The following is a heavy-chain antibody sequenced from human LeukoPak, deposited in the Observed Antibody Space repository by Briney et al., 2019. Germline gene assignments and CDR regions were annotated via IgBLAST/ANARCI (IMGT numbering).Heavy chain of an antibody. D-gene: IGHD3-9*01. J-gene: IGHJ4*02. Sequence: SETLSLTCTVSGGSISSGGYYWNWIRQHPGKGLEWIGYIYYSGSTYYNPSLKSRVTISVDTSKNQFSLKLSSVTAADTAVYYCARQGNYDISLGDYWGQGTLVTVSS. V-gene: IGHV4-31*03. CDR2: IYYSGST. CDR3: ARQGNYDISLGDY. CDR1: GGSISSGGYY.